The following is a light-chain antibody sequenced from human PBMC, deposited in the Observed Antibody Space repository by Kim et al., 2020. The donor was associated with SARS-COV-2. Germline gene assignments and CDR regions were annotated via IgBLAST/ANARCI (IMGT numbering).Light chain of an antibody. CDR3: NSYTATSTFV. V-gene: IGLV2-18*02. CDR2: EVN. CDR1: TSDVVSYNR. Sequence: GQSGTISCTGTTSDVVSYNRVSWYRQTPGTAPKRMISEVNNRPSGVPDRFSGSKSGNTASLTISGLQAEDEADYYCNSYTATSTFVFGTGTKVTVL. J-gene: IGLJ1*01.